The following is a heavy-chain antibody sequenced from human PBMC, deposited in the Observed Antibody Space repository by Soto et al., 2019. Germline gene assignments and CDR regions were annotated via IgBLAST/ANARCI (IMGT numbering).Heavy chain of an antibody. CDR3: ARPLDHYGMDV. CDR1: GGSISSSSYY. CDR2: IYYSGST. Sequence: SETLSLTCTVSGGSISSSSYYWGWIRQPPGKGLEWIGSIYYSGSTYYNPSLKSRVTISADTSKNQFSLKLSSVTAADTAVYYCARPLDHYGMDVWGQGATVTVSS. V-gene: IGHV4-39*01. J-gene: IGHJ6*02.